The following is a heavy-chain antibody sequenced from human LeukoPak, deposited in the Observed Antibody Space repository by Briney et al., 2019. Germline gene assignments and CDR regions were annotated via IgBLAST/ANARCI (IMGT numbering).Heavy chain of an antibody. J-gene: IGHJ4*02. CDR3: VLGYYDSSGSIGDY. CDR1: GFTFSSYD. CDR2: IRYDGNDK. D-gene: IGHD3-22*01. Sequence: GGSLRLSCVASGFTFSSYDMHWVRQAPGKGLEWVAFIRYDGNDKYYADSVKGRFTISRDNSKNTLYLQMNSLRAEDTAVYYCVLGYYDSSGSIGDYWGQGTLVTVSS. V-gene: IGHV3-30*02.